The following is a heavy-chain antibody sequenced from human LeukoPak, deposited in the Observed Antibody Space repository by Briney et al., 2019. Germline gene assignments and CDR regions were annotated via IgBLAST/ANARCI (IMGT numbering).Heavy chain of an antibody. CDR2: IRGSGGST. V-gene: IGHV3-23*01. CDR3: AKERGGDGYNLPFDY. J-gene: IGHJ4*02. D-gene: IGHD5-24*01. Sequence: GGSLRLSCAASGFTFSSYAMSWVRRASGKGLEWGSAIRGSGGSTYYADSVKGRFTISRDNSKNTLYLQMNSLRAEDTAVYYCAKERGGDGYNLPFDYWGQGTLVTVSS. CDR1: GFTFSSYA.